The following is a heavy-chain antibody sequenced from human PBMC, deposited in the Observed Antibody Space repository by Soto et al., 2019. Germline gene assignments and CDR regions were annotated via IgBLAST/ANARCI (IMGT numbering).Heavy chain of an antibody. J-gene: IGHJ6*02. D-gene: IGHD4-17*01. V-gene: IGHV3-23*01. Sequence: GGSLRLSCAASGFTFSSYAMSWVRQAPGKGLEWVSAISGSGGSTYYADSVKGRFTISRDNSKNTLYLQMNSLRAEDTAVYYCARGPTRRYGGNSGGMDVWGQGTTVTVSS. CDR2: ISGSGGST. CDR1: GFTFSSYA. CDR3: ARGPTRRYGGNSGGMDV.